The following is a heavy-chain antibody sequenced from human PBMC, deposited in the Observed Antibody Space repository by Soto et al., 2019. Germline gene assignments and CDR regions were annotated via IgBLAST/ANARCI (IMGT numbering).Heavy chain of an antibody. CDR1: GGTFSSYA. CDR2: IIPIFGTA. J-gene: IGHJ6*02. CDR3: ARSITGTVIYYYGMDD. Sequence: QVQLVQSGAEVKKPGSSVKVSCKASGGTFSSYAISWVRQAPGQGLEWMGGIIPIFGTANYAQKFQGRVTMTADESTSTAYMELSSRRSEDTAVYYCARSITGTVIYYYGMDDWGQGTTVTVSS. V-gene: IGHV1-69*12. D-gene: IGHD1-20*01.